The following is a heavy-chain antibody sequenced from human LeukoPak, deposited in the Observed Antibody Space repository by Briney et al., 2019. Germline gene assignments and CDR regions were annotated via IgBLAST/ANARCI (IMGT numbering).Heavy chain of an antibody. CDR2: IRYDGSNK. CDR3: AKGSSAYSHLPVDY. V-gene: IGHV3-30*02. J-gene: IGHJ4*02. D-gene: IGHD3-22*01. CDR1: GFTFSSYG. Sequence: GGSLRLSCAASGFTFSSYGMHWVRQAPGKGLECVAFIRYDGSNKYYADSVKGRFTISRDNSKNTLYLQMNSLRAEDTAVYYCAKGSSAYSHLPVDYWGQGTLVTVSS.